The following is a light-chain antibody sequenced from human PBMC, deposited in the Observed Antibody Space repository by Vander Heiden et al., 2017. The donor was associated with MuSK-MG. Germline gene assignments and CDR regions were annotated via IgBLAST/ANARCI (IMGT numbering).Light chain of an antibody. CDR2: DAS. J-gene: IGKJ3*01. CDR3: RLRSTWGQT. Sequence: EIVLTQSPATLSLSPGERATLSCRASQSVSSYLAWYQQKPGQAPRLLIYDASNRATRIPATSTGSRSRTAFTLTISSLVPEDLPVYYCRLRSTWGQTFGHGTKVDIK. CDR1: QSVSSY. V-gene: IGKV3-11*01.